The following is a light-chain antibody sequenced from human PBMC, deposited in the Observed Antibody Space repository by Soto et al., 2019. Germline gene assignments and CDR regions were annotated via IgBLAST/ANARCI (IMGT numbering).Light chain of an antibody. V-gene: IGKV3-15*01. Sequence: EIVMTQSPATLSVSPGERATLSCRASQSVSSNLVWYQQKPGQAPRLLIYGASTRATGIPARFSSSGSGTEFTLTISSLQSEDFAVYYCQQYSDWPRTFGQGTKVEIK. CDR1: QSVSSN. CDR3: QQYSDWPRT. J-gene: IGKJ1*01. CDR2: GAS.